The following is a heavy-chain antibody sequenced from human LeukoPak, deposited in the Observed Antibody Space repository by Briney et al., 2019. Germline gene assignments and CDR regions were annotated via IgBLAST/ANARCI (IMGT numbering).Heavy chain of an antibody. CDR3: ARLITGTTTAFDI. Sequence: SETLSLTCSVSGGSISGYYWTWIRQPAGKGLEWIGRVYTSGSTHYNPSLKTRLTMSVDTSKNQFSLKLSSVTAADTAVYYCARLITGTTTAFDIWGQGTMVTISS. D-gene: IGHD1-7*01. J-gene: IGHJ3*02. V-gene: IGHV4-4*07. CDR2: VYTSGST. CDR1: GGSISGYY.